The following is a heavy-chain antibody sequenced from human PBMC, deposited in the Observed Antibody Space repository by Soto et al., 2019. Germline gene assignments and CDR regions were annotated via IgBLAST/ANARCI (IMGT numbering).Heavy chain of an antibody. CDR3: AQDLDAYSSAIDF. CDR2: ISGSGGSGRG. D-gene: IGHD6-25*01. J-gene: IGHJ4*02. Sequence: EVQLLESGGGLVQPGGSLRLSCVGSGFSFRKYAMNWVRQAPGKGLEWVSGISGSGGSGRGFYADPVKGPFTISRHNSKNTLYLEMTCLRAEDTAVYYCAQDLDAYSSAIDFWGQGTLVTVSS. CDR1: GFSFRKYA. V-gene: IGHV3-23*01.